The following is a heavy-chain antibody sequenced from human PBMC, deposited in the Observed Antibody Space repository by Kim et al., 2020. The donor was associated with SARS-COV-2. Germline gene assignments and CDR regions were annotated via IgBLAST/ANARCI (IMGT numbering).Heavy chain of an antibody. V-gene: IGHV4-39*01. D-gene: IGHD3-10*01. CDR2: IYYSGKI. J-gene: IGHJ4*02. Sequence: SETLSLTCTVSGGSINTTNHYWTWIRQAPGKGLECIGSIYYSGKIHSNSSLRSQLTITVDTSASKNQSSLMLTSVTAADTAVYYCARLIGFTDGSSQRALWGRGTLVTV. CDR1: GGSINTTNHY. CDR3: ARLIGFTDGSSQRAL.